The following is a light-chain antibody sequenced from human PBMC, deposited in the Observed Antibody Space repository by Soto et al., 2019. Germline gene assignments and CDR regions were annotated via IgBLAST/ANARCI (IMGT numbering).Light chain of an antibody. CDR3: TSYAGANTLL. Sequence: QSVLTQPPSASGSPGQSVTVSCTGTSRDIGDYNWVSWYQQHPGKAPKLLIFEVSKRPSGVPDRFSGSKSGNTASLTVSGLQAEDEADYYCTSYAGANTLLFGGGTQLTVL. J-gene: IGLJ2*01. CDR1: SRDIGDYNW. CDR2: EVS. V-gene: IGLV2-8*01.